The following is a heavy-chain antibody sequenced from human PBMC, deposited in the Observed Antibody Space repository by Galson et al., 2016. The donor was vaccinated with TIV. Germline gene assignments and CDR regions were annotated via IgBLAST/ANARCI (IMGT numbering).Heavy chain of an antibody. Sequence: SLRLSCAASGFTFSIFAMTWVRQAPGMGLEWVSAISGGGGSTYYADSVKGRFTISRDNSKSTLYLQLDSLRVEDTAVYYCAKMDSSGLSYARRFDYWGQGTLVTVSS. CDR3: AKMDSSGLSYARRFDY. D-gene: IGHD3-22*01. CDR1: GFTFSIFA. V-gene: IGHV3-23*01. CDR2: ISGGGGST. J-gene: IGHJ4*02.